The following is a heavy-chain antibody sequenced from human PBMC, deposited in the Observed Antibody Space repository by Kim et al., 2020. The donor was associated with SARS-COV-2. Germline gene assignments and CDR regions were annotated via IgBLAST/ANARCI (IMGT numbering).Heavy chain of an antibody. Sequence: SVKVSCKASGGTFSSYAISWVRQAPGQGLEWMGGIIPIFGTANYAQKFQGRVTITADESTSTAYMELSSLRSEDTAVYYCASRDSSGWYPRSYWFDPWGQGTLVTVSS. CDR3: ASRDSSGWYPRSYWFDP. CDR2: IIPIFGTA. D-gene: IGHD6-19*01. V-gene: IGHV1-69*13. CDR1: GGTFSSYA. J-gene: IGHJ5*02.